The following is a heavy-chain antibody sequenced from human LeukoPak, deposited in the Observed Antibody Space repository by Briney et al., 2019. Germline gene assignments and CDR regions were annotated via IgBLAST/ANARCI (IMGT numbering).Heavy chain of an antibody. CDR2: INTDSGNP. V-gene: IGHV7-4-1*02. J-gene: IGHJ3*02. Sequence: ASVKISCKASGYSFNSQGMNWVRQAPGQGLEWMGWINTDSGNPTYAQGFTGRFVFSLDSSVSTAYLQISNLMPEDTAKYYCAREILRFDIWGQGTMVTVSS. CDR1: GYSFNSQG. CDR3: AREILRFDI.